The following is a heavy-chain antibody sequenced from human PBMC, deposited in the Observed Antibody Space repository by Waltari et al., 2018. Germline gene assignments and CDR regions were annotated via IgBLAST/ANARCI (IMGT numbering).Heavy chain of an antibody. V-gene: IGHV3-23*01. CDR3: ARGSGVDS. J-gene: IGHJ4*02. CDR1: GFTFSTYV. D-gene: IGHD7-27*01. CDR2: ISDAGGII. Sequence: EVQLLESGGGLVQPGGSLRLSCAASGFTFSTYVMNWVRQAPGKGLEWVSSISDAGGIINYADSVKGRFTIPRDNSKNTLYLQMNSLRVDDTAVYYCARGSGVDSWGQGTLVTISS.